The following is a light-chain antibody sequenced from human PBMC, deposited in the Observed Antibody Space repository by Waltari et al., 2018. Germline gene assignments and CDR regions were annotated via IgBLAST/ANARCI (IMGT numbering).Light chain of an antibody. CDR2: QNS. V-gene: IGLV1-44*01. CDR3: AAWDDSLNGPV. Sequence: QSVLTQPPSASGTPGQRVTISCSGSSANIGSNTGTWYQQLPGTAPKLLIYQNSQRPSGVPDRFSASTSGTSRSLAIGGLQSEDEADYYCAAWDDSLNGPVFGGGTKLTVL. J-gene: IGLJ3*02. CDR1: SANIGSNT.